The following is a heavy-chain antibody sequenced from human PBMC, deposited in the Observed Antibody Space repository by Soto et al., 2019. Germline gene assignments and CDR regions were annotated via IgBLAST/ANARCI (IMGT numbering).Heavy chain of an antibody. J-gene: IGHJ6*02. CDR1: GGTFSSYA. V-gene: IGHV1-69*13. CDR2: IIPIFGTA. Sequence: ASVKVSCKASGGTFSSYAISWVRQAPGQGLEWMGGIIPIFGTANYAQKFQGRVTITADESTSTAYMELSSLRSEDTAVYYCAIVRAVAGNSYYYGMDVWGQGTTVTVSS. CDR3: AIVRAVAGNSYYYGMDV. D-gene: IGHD6-19*01.